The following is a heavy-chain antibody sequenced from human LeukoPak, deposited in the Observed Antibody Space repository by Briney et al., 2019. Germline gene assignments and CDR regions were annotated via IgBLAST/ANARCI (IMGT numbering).Heavy chain of an antibody. D-gene: IGHD6-19*01. Sequence: PGGFLRLSCAASGFSFTTYGMHWVRQAPGKGLEWVAVISYDGSNKYYADSVKGRFTISRDNSKNTLYLQMNSLRAEDTAVYYCARGTPSSSGWLYYGMDVWGQGTTVTVSS. J-gene: IGHJ6*02. CDR1: GFSFTTYG. CDR3: ARGTPSSSGWLYYGMDV. V-gene: IGHV3-30*19. CDR2: ISYDGSNK.